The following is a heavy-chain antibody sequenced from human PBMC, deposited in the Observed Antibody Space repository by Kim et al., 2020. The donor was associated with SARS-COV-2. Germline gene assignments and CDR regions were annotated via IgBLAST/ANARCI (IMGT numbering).Heavy chain of an antibody. D-gene: IGHD1-26*01. V-gene: IGHV4-4*02. J-gene: IGHJ2*01. Sequence: SETLSLTCAVSGGSISSSNWWSWVRQPPGKGLEWIGEIYYSGSTNYNPSLKSRVTISVDKSKNQFSLKLSSVTAADTAVYYCARDIKKNSGSYYVYWYFDLWGRGTLVTVSS. CDR3: ARDIKKNSGSYYVYWYFDL. CDR1: GGSISSSNW. CDR2: IYYSGST.